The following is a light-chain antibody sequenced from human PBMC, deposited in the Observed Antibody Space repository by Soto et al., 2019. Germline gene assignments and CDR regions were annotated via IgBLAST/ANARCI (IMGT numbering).Light chain of an antibody. CDR3: QTWGYGSWV. V-gene: IGLV4-69*01. J-gene: IGLJ3*02. CDR1: SGHSSHA. Sequence: QLVLTQSPSASASLGASVKLTCTLSSGHSSHAIAWHQLQPERGPRYLMKLNNDGSHSKGDGIPDRFTGSSSGAERYLNISSLQSEDEADYYCQTWGYGSWVFGGRNKVTVL. CDR2: LNNDGSH.